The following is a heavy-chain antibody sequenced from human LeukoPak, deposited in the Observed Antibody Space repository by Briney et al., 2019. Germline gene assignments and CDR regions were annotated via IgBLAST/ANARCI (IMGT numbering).Heavy chain of an antibody. CDR2: ISYDGSNK. J-gene: IGHJ3*01. CDR1: GFTFSSYG. V-gene: IGHV3-30*18. CDR3: AKDYWPAAPSHDAFDV. Sequence: PGGSLRLSCAASGFTFSSYGMHWVRQAPGKGLEWVAVISYDGSNKYYADSVKGRFTISRDNSKNTLYLQMNSLRAEDTAVYYCAKDYWPAAPSHDAFDVWGQGTMVTVSS. D-gene: IGHD2-2*01.